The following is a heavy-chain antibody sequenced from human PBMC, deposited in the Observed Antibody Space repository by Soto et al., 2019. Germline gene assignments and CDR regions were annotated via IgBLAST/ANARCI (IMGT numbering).Heavy chain of an antibody. CDR2: MYQSGSN. CDR1: GAPITSGAYS. D-gene: IGHD2-21*02. J-gene: IGHJ5*02. CDR3: ARDMSGCSSSDCYLSGWFDP. V-gene: IGHV4-30-2*01. Sequence: QLQLRESGSGLVKPSQTLSLTCTVSGAPITSGAYSWSWIGQPPGKGLEWIGFMYQSGSNHYNPSLRSLVTSSVDRSQNHFSLQLTSLTAADTAVCYCARDMSGCSSSDCYLSGWFDPWCPGTLVTVSS.